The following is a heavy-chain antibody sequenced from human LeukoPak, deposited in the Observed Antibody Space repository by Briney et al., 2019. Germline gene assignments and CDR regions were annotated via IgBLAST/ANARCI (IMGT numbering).Heavy chain of an antibody. CDR1: GYTLTKLS. D-gene: IGHD2-2*01. V-gene: IGHV1-24*01. J-gene: IGHJ4*02. CDR3: ATVGTGVVVPAAMGPFDY. CDR2: FEPEDGET. Sequence: ASVKFSCKVSGYTLTKLSMHWVRQAPGKGVEWMGGFEPEDGETIYAQKFQGRVTMTEDTSTDTAYMELSSLRSEDTAVYYCATVGTGVVVPAAMGPFDYWGQGTLVTVSS.